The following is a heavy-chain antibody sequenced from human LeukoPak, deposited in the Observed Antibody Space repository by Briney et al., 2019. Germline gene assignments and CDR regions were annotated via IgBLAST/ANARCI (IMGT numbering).Heavy chain of an antibody. CDR2: IYTSGST. CDR3: ARNIVVVVAAPLNWFDP. V-gene: IGHV4-4*07. J-gene: IGHJ5*02. Sequence: SETLSLTCTVSGGSISSYYWSWIRQPAGKGLEWIGRIYTSGSTNYNPSLKSRVTISVATSKNQFSLKLSSVTAADTAVYYCARNIVVVVAAPLNWFDPWGQGTLVTVSS. CDR1: GGSISSYY. D-gene: IGHD2-15*01.